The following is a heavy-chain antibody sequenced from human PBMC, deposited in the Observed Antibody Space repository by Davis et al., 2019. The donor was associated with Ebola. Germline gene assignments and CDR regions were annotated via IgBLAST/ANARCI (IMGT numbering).Heavy chain of an antibody. V-gene: IGHV1-58*01. Sequence: SVQVSCKASGFTFTSSAVQWVRQARGQRLEWIGWIVVSSGNTNYAHKFQERVTITRDMSTSTAYMELSSLRSDDTAVYYCAAGITIFGVNNWFDPWGQGTLVTVSS. J-gene: IGHJ5*02. CDR2: IVVSSGNT. CDR3: AAGITIFGVNNWFDP. D-gene: IGHD3-3*01. CDR1: GFTFTSSA.